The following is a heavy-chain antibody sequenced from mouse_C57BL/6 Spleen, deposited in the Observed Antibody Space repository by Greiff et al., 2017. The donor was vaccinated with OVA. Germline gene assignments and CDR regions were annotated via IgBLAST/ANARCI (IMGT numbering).Heavy chain of an antibody. V-gene: IGHV1-69*01. CDR1: GYTFTSYW. Sequence: QVQLQQPGAELVMPGASVKLSCKASGYTFTSYWMHWVKQRPGQGLEWIGEIDPSDSYTNYNQKFKGKSTLTVDKSSSTAYMQLSSLTSEDSAVYYGARKGAYGNWYFDVWGTGTTVTVSS. CDR3: ARKGAYGNWYFDV. J-gene: IGHJ1*03. D-gene: IGHD2-1*01. CDR2: IDPSDSYT.